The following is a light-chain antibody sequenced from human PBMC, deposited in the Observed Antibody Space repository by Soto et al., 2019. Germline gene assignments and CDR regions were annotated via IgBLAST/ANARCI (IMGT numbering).Light chain of an antibody. CDR3: SSYTSSSTSRYV. CDR2: DVS. Sequence: QYVLTQPASVSGSPGQSITISCTGTSSDVGGYNYVSWYQQHPGKAPKLMIYDVSNRPSGVSNRFSGSKSGNTASLTISGLQAEDEADYYCSSYTSSSTSRYVFGTGTKVTVL. V-gene: IGLV2-14*01. J-gene: IGLJ1*01. CDR1: SSDVGGYNY.